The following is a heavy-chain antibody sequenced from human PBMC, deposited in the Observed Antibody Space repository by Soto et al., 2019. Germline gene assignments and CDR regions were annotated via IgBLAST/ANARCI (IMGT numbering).Heavy chain of an antibody. CDR2: ISYSGGTI. Sequence: LRLSCAASGFTFSAYEMNWVRQAPGKGLEWVSYISYSGGTIYYADSVKGRFTVSRDNAKNSLYLQMNSLRAEDTAVFYCARERRTSGFDFWGQGALVTVPS. CDR1: GFTFSAYE. CDR3: ARERRTSGFDF. D-gene: IGHD1-7*01. J-gene: IGHJ4*02. V-gene: IGHV3-48*03.